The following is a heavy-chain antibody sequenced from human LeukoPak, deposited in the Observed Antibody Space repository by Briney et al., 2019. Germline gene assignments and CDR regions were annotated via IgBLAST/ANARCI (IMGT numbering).Heavy chain of an antibody. CDR1: GYTFTGYY. J-gene: IGHJ4*02. CDR2: INPNSGGT. V-gene: IGHV1-2*02. Sequence: ASVKVSCKASGYTFTGYYMHWVRQAPGQGLEWMGWINPNSGGTNYAQKFQGRVTMTRDTSISTAYMELSRLRSDDTAVYYCATEPGGKYCSSTSCYVIDYWGQGTLVTVSS. D-gene: IGHD2-2*01. CDR3: ATEPGGKYCSSTSCYVIDY.